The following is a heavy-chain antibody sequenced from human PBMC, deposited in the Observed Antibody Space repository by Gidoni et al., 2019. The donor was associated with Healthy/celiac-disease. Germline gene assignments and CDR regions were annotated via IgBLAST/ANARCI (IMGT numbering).Heavy chain of an antibody. Sequence: QVQLQESGPGLVKPSQTLSLTCTVSGGSIRSGGYYWSWIRQHPGKGLEWIGYIYYSGSTYYNPSRKSLVTISVDTSKNQFSLKLSSVTAADTAVYYCARAYGSGSFRNYYFDYWGQGTLVTVSS. V-gene: IGHV4-31*01. D-gene: IGHD3-10*01. CDR1: GGSIRSGGYY. J-gene: IGHJ4*02. CDR3: ARAYGSGSFRNYYFDY. CDR2: IYYSGST.